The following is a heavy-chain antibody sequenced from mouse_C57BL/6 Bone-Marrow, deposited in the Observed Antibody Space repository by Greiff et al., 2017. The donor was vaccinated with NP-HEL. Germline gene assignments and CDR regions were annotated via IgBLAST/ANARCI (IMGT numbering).Heavy chain of an antibody. V-gene: IGHV1-42*01. CDR1: GYSFTGYY. J-gene: IGHJ2*01. CDR2: INPSNGGT. Sequence: EVQLQQSGPELVKPGASVKISCKASGYSFTGYYMNWVKQSPEKSLEWIGEINPSNGGTTYNQKFKAKATLTVDKSSSTASMQLKSLTSEDSAVYYCARRGDGYFPYFDYWGQGTTLTVSS. D-gene: IGHD2-3*01. CDR3: ARRGDGYFPYFDY.